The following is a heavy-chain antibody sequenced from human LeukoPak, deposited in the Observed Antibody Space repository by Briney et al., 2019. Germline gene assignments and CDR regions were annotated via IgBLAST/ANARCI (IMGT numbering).Heavy chain of an antibody. J-gene: IGHJ4*02. CDR1: GFTFSNYA. V-gene: IGHV3-23*01. CDR2: ISDNGGGT. Sequence: PGGSLRLSCAASGFTFSNYAMSWVRQAPGKGLEWVTAISDNGGGTYYADSVKGRFTISRDNSKNTLYLQMNSLRGDDTAVYHCAKAPSPGYCSSTSCYYDYWGQGTLVTVSS. D-gene: IGHD2-2*01. CDR3: AKAPSPGYCSSTSCYYDY.